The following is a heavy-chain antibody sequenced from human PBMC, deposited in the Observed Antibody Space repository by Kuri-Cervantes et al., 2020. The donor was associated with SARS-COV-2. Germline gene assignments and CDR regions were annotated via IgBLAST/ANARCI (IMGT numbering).Heavy chain of an antibody. Sequence: SETLSLTCTASGGSISSHYWSWIRQPPGKGLEWIGYIYYSGSTNYNPSLKSRVTISVDTSKNQFSLKLSSVTAADTAVYYCARAYRGSSGPNRGYFDYWGQGTLVTVSS. CDR3: ARAYRGSSGPNRGYFDY. V-gene: IGHV4-59*11. D-gene: IGHD6-19*01. J-gene: IGHJ4*02. CDR1: GGSISSHY. CDR2: IYYSGST.